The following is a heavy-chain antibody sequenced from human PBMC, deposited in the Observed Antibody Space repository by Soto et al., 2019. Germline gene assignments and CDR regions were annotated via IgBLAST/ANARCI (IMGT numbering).Heavy chain of an antibody. D-gene: IGHD2-15*01. V-gene: IGHV3-53*01. Sequence: GGSLRLSCAASGFTVSSNYMSWVRQAPGKGLEWVSVIYSGGSTYYADSVKGRFTISRDNSKNTLYLQMNSLRAEDTAVYYCAREAATGNNWFYPWGQGTLVTVSS. CDR3: AREAATGNNWFYP. CDR1: GFTVSSNY. J-gene: IGHJ5*02. CDR2: IYSGGST.